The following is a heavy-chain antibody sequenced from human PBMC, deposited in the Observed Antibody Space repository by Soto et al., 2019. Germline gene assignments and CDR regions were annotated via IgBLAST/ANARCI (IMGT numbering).Heavy chain of an antibody. J-gene: IGHJ3*02. V-gene: IGHV4-30-2*01. CDR1: GGSIISGGYS. CDR3: VRRSPEDAFDI. Sequence: QLQLQESGSGLVKPSQTLSLTCAVSGGSIISGGYSWSWIRQPPGKGLQWIGHIYEGGNTYYTPSLGSRVANSTDKAKNQFSLRLSSVTAADTAVYYCVRRSPEDAFDIWGQGTMVTVSP. CDR2: IYEGGNT.